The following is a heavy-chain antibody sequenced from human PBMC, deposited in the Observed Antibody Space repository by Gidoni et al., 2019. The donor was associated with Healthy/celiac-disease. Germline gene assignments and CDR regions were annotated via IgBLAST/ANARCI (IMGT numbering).Heavy chain of an antibody. CDR2: IYYSGST. V-gene: IGHV4-59*08. D-gene: IGHD2-2*01. J-gene: IGHJ4*02. CDR3: ARHECSSTSCYLSPFDY. Sequence: QVQLQESCPGLVKPSETLSLTCTVSGVSISSYYWSWIRQPPGKRLEWIGYIYYSGSTTYNPSLKSRVTISVDTSKNQFSLKLRSVTAADTAVYYCARHECSSTSCYLSPFDYWGQGTLVTVSS. CDR1: GVSISSYY.